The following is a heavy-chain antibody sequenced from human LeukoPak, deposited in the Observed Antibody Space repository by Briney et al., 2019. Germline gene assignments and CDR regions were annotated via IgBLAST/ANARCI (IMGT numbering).Heavy chain of an antibody. CDR3: TTDLNQRLKWFGNPPDH. J-gene: IGHJ4*02. CDR1: GFSFTYAW. CDR2: IRSETDGATT. V-gene: IGHV3-15*01. D-gene: IGHD3-10*01. Sequence: SLRLSCEASGFSFTYAWMSWVRQAPPKGLQWVGQIRSETDGATTDYAAAVQGRFIISGDDSTKMLYLEMKSLKTEDTAVYYCTTDLNQRLKWFGNPPDHWGQGTPVTVSS.